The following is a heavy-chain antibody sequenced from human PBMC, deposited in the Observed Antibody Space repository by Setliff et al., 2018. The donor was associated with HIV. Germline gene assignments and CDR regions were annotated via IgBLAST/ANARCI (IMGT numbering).Heavy chain of an antibody. CDR2: MNPNSGNR. CDR1: GHTFTSYD. D-gene: IGHD3-22*01. Sequence: GASVKVSCKTSGHTFTSYDINWVRQATGQGLEWMGWMNPNSGNRGYAQKFQGRVTISRNTSISTAYMELSGLRSEDTAVYYCARGRGRYYDSRSYLDYWGQGTQVTVSS. CDR3: ARGRGRYYDSRSYLDY. J-gene: IGHJ4*02. V-gene: IGHV1-8*03.